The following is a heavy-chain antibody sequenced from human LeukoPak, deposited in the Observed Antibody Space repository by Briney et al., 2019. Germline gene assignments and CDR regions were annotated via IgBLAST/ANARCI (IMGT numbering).Heavy chain of an antibody. CDR2: IFHSGST. V-gene: IGHV4-4*02. D-gene: IGHD2-2*01. CDR1: GGSIGASINSPNW. Sequence: SGTLSLTCAVSGGSIGASINSPNWWSWVRQPPGKGLEWIGEIFHSGSTNYNPSLKSRVTMSVDKSKNQFSLNLTSVTAADTAVYFCARMVPAGTHNYWGQGLLVTVSS. J-gene: IGHJ4*02. CDR3: ARMVPAGTHNY.